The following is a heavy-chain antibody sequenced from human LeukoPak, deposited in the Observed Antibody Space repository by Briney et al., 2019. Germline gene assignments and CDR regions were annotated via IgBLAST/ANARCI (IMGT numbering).Heavy chain of an antibody. Sequence: SETLSLTCTVSGGSISSYYWTWFRQPLGKGLEWIGDISHTGRTNYSPSLKSRVSISLDTSKSHFSLKLSSVSAADTAMYYCARNFDIWGQGTMVTVSS. CDR3: ARNFDI. V-gene: IGHV4-34*01. CDR1: GGSISSYY. CDR2: ISHTGRT. J-gene: IGHJ3*02.